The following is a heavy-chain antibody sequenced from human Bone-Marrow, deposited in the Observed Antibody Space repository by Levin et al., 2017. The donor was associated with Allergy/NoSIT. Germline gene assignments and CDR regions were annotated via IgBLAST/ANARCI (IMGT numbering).Heavy chain of an antibody. CDR1: GYTSNRYG. Sequence: ASVKVSCKASGYTSNRYGVSWVRQAPGQGLEWIGWISAYNDNTNAARKFQGRVTLTIDTSTNTAYMELGSLTSDDTAVYYCASHYSGSYNYFDYWGPGSLVTVS. CDR3: ASHYSGSYNYFDY. CDR2: ISAYNDNT. D-gene: IGHD1-26*01. V-gene: IGHV1-18*01. J-gene: IGHJ4*02.